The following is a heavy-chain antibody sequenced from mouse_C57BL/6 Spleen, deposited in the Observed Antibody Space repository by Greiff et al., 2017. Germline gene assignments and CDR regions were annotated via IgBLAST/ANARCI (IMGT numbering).Heavy chain of an antibody. CDR3: ARWGSYGSSYVGYFDV. D-gene: IGHD1-1*01. J-gene: IGHJ1*03. CDR1: GYTFTSYW. CDR2: IYPGSGST. Sequence: QVQLQQPGAELVKPGASVKMSCKASGYTFTSYWITWVKQRPGQGLEWIGDIYPGSGSTNYNEKFKSKATLTVDTSSSTAYMQLSSLTSEDSAVYYCARWGSYGSSYVGYFDVWGTGTTVTVSS. V-gene: IGHV1-55*01.